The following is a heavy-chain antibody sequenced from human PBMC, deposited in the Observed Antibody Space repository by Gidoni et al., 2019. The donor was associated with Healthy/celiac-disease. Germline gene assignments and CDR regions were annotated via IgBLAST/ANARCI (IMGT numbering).Heavy chain of an antibody. V-gene: IGHV3-23*01. D-gene: IGHD2-21*02. J-gene: IGHJ6*02. CDR2: ISGSGGST. Sequence: EVQLLESGGGLVQPGGSLIPSCAASGFTFSSYAMIWVRQVRGKGLEWVSAISGSGGSTYYADSVKGLFTISRDNSKNTLYLQMNSLRAEDTAVYYCAKYCGGDCYLGMDVWGQGTTVTVSS. CDR1: GFTFSSYA. CDR3: AKYCGGDCYLGMDV.